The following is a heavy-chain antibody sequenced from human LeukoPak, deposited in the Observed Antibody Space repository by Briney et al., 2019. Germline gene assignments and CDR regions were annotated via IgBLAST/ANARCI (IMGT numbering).Heavy chain of an antibody. J-gene: IGHJ6*04. CDR2: ISSSGSTI. CDR3: ARNSGSYMNLYYYYGMDV. Sequence: GRSLRLSCAASGFTFSSYEMNGVPQAPGKGLEGFTCISSSGSTISYANSVKARFTIPRDNAKNSLYLQMNSMRAEDTAVYYCARNSGSYMNLYYYYGMDVWGKGTTVTVSS. D-gene: IGHD3-10*01. CDR1: GFTFSSYE. V-gene: IGHV3-48*03.